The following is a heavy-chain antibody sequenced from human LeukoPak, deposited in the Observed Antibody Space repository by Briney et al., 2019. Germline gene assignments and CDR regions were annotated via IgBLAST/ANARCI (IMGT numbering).Heavy chain of an antibody. CDR3: ARVRSIAVAVGSYYYYYYMDV. CDR2: INHSGST. V-gene: IGHV4-34*01. CDR1: GGSFSGYY. Sequence: PSETLSLTCAVYGGSFSGYYWSWIRQPPGKGLEWIGEINHSGSTNYNPSLKSRVTMSVDTSKNQFSLKLSSVTAADTAVYYCARVRSIAVAVGSYYYYYYMDVWGKGTTVTISS. D-gene: IGHD6-19*01. J-gene: IGHJ6*03.